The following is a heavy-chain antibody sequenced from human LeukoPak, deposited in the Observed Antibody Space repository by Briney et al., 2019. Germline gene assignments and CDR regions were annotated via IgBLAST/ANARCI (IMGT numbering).Heavy chain of an antibody. V-gene: IGHV4-59*01. CDR1: DGSIRTYY. CDR3: ARSRDRYWDAFDV. D-gene: IGHD1-14*01. Sequence: SETLSLTCSVSDGSIRTYYWSWIRQSPGQGLEWIGNIYYRGDINYNPSLKSRVTISVDTSKKQFSLKLSSVTAADTAVYYCARSRDRYWDAFDVWGQGTMVTVSS. J-gene: IGHJ3*01. CDR2: IYYRGDI.